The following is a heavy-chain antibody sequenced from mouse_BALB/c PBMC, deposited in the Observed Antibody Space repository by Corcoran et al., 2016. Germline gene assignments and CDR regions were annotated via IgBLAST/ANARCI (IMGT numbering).Heavy chain of an antibody. CDR1: GYTFSSYW. V-gene: IGHV1-9*01. Sequence: QVQLQQSGAELMKPGASVKISCKATGYTFSSYWIEWVKQRPGHGLEWIGEILPGSGSTNYNEKFKGKATFTADTSSNTAYMQLSSLTSEDSAVYYCARSNYRYLAWFAYWGQGTLVTVSA. D-gene: IGHD2-14*01. CDR2: ILPGSGST. J-gene: IGHJ3*01. CDR3: ARSNYRYLAWFAY.